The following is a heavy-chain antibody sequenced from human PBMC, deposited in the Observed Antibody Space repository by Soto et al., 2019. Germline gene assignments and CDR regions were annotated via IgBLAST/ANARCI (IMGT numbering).Heavy chain of an antibody. V-gene: IGHV3-15*01. D-gene: IGHD3-10*01. CDR3: TTARYYYYGSGRNYYGMDV. J-gene: IGHJ6*02. CDR1: GFTFSNAW. Sequence: GSLRLSCAASGFTFSNAWMSWVRHAPGKGLEWIGRIKCKTDGGTTYYAAPVKGRFTISRDDSKNTLYLQMNSLKTEDTAVYYCTTARYYYYGSGRNYYGMDVWGQGTTVTASS. CDR2: IKCKTDGGTT.